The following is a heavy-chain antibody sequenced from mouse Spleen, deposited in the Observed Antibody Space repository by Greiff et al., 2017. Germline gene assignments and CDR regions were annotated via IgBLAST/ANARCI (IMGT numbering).Heavy chain of an antibody. D-gene: IGHD2-4*01. CDR3: ARDYDYPLYAMDY. CDR1: GFSLTSYG. V-gene: IGHV2-9*02. CDR2: IWAGGST. Sequence: VMLVESGPGLVAPSQSLSITCTVSGFSLTSYGVHWVRQPPGKGLEWLGVIWAGGSTNYNSALMSRLSISKDNSKSQVFLKMNSLQTDDTAMYYCARDYDYPLYAMDYWGQGTSVTVSS. J-gene: IGHJ4*01.